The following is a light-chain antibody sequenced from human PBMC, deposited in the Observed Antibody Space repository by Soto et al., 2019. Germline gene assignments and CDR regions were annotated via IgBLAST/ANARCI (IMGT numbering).Light chain of an antibody. CDR3: QRYGSSPWP. Sequence: EIVLTQSPGTLSLSLGERATLSCRASQSVSSSFLAWYQQKPGQAPRLLIYGASSRATGIPDRFSGSGSGTDFTLTISRLEPEDFAVYYCQRYGSSPWPFGQGTKVEIK. CDR1: QSVSSSF. J-gene: IGKJ1*01. CDR2: GAS. V-gene: IGKV3-20*01.